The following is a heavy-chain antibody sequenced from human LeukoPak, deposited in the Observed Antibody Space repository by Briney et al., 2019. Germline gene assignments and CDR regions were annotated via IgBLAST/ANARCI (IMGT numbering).Heavy chain of an antibody. Sequence: ASVKVSCKASGYTFTSYYMHWVRQAPGQGLEWMGIINPSGGSTSYAQKFQGRVTMTRNTSISTAYMELSSLRSEDTAVYYCARDNTMSSWYGGPYYFDYWGQGTLVTVSS. V-gene: IGHV1-46*01. CDR1: GYTFTSYY. D-gene: IGHD6-13*01. CDR3: ARDNTMSSWYGGPYYFDY. J-gene: IGHJ4*02. CDR2: INPSGGST.